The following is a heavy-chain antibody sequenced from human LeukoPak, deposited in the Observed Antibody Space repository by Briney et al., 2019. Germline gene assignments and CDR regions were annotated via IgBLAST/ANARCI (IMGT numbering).Heavy chain of an antibody. CDR1: GFTFSSYW. J-gene: IGHJ4*02. CDR3: ARDAGPRDYGSGSYLGY. D-gene: IGHD3-10*01. V-gene: IGHV3-74*01. CDR2: INSDGSST. Sequence: PRGSLRLSCATSGFTFSSYWMHWVRQAPGKGLVWVSRINSDGSSTSYADSVKGRFTISRDNAKNSLYLQMNSLRDEDTAVYYCARDAGPRDYGSGSYLGYWGQGTLVTVSS.